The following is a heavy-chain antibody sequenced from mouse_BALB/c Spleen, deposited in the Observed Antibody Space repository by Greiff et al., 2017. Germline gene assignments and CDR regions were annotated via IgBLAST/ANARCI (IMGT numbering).Heavy chain of an antibody. Sequence: QVQLKESGPGLVQPSQSLSITCTVSGFSLTSYGVHWVRQSPGKGLEWLGVIWSGGSTDNNAAFISRLSISKDNSKSQVFFKMNSLQANDTAIYYCASSIVTHYAMDYWGQGTSVTVSS. D-gene: IGHD2-5*01. CDR3: ASSIVTHYAMDY. V-gene: IGHV2-2*02. CDR2: IWSGGST. J-gene: IGHJ4*01. CDR1: GFSLTSYG.